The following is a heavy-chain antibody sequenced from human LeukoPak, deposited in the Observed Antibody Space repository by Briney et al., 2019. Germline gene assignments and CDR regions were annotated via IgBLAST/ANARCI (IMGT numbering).Heavy chain of an antibody. J-gene: IGHJ6*03. D-gene: IGHD3-22*01. CDR2: IIPIFGTA. CDR1: GGTFSSYA. V-gene: IGHV1-69*05. Sequence: SVKVSCKASGGTFSSYAISWVRQAPGQGLEWMGRIIPIFGTANYAQKFQGRVTITTDESTSTAYMELSSLRSEDTAVYYCAREVYYYDSSGSMDVWGKGTTVTVAS. CDR3: AREVYYYDSSGSMDV.